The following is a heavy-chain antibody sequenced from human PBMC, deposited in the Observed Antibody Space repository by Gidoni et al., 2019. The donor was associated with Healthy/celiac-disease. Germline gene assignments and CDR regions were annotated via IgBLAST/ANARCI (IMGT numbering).Heavy chain of an antibody. J-gene: IGHJ4*02. V-gene: IGHV4-4*02. CDR2: IYHSGST. Sequence: QVQLQESGPGLVKPSGTLSLTCAVPGGPISSSNGWSWVRQPPGKGLEWIGEIYHSGSTNYNPSLKSRVTISVDKSKNQFSLKLSSVTAADTAVYYCASLPATYYDFWSGYSHQSYWGQGTLVTVSS. CDR3: ASLPATYYDFWSGYSHQSY. CDR1: GGPISSSNG. D-gene: IGHD3-3*01.